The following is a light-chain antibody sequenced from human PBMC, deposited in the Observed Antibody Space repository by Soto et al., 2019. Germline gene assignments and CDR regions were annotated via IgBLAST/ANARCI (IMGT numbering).Light chain of an antibody. Sequence: QSVLTQPPSASGTPGQRVTISCSGSSSNIGSNIVNWYQQLPGTAPKLLIYGDNHRPSGVPDRFSGSKSGTSASLAIRGLQSEDEADYYCAAWDDSLNGAVFGGGTQLTVL. CDR2: GDN. V-gene: IGLV1-44*01. J-gene: IGLJ7*01. CDR3: AAWDDSLNGAV. CDR1: SSNIGSNI.